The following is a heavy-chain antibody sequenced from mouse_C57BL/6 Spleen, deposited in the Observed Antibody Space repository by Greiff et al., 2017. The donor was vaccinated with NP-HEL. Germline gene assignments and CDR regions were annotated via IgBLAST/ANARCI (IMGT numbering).Heavy chain of an antibody. V-gene: IGHV1-22*01. CDR2: INPNNGGT. CDR1: GYTFTDYN. D-gene: IGHD1-1*02. CDR3: AREELWPTRAMDY. Sequence: VQLQQSGPELVKPGASVKMSCKASGYTFTDYNMHWVKQSHGKSLEWIGYINPNNGGTSYIQKFKGKATLTVNKSSSTAYMELRSLTSEDSAVYYCAREELWPTRAMDYWGQGTSVTVSS. J-gene: IGHJ4*01.